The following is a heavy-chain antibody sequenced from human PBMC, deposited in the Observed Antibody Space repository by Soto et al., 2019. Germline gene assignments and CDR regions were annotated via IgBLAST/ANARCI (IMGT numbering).Heavy chain of an antibody. Sequence: EVQLVESGGGLVQPGGSLSLSCAASGFTFGSYDFHWVRHATGTGLEWVSDIGTGGDTYYLGSVKGRFTISRENAKNSLYLQMNSLRAGDTAVYYCAREGQRHGVDALDIWGQGTMVTVSS. V-gene: IGHV3-13*01. CDR1: GFTFGSYD. J-gene: IGHJ3*02. CDR2: IGTGGDT. CDR3: AREGQRHGVDALDI.